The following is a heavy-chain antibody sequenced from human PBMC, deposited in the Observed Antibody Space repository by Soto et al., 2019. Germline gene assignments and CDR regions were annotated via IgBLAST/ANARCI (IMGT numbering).Heavy chain of an antibody. CDR1: GGSFNRHT. D-gene: IGHD6-13*01. V-gene: IGHV1-69*01. J-gene: IGHJ4*02. Sequence: QVQLVQSGAEVRKPGSSVRVSCKASGGSFNRHTISWVRQAPGQGLEWMGGIIPIFGTANHAQKFQGRVTITADESTSTAYMELSSLRSEDTAVYYCARGEAAAVFDYWGQGTLVTVSS. CDR2: IIPIFGTA. CDR3: ARGEAAAVFDY.